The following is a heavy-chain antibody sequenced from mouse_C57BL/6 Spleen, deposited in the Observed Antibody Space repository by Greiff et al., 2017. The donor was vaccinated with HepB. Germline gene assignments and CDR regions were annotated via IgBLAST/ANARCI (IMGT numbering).Heavy chain of an antibody. CDR3: TRNRDEYDRYYFDY. Sequence: VQLQQSGAELVRPGASVTLSCKASGYTFTDYEMHWVKQTPVHGLEWIGAIDPETGGTAYNQKFKGKAILTADKSSSTAYMELRSLTSEDSAVYYCTRNRDEYDRYYFDYWGQGTTLTVSS. J-gene: IGHJ2*01. CDR1: GYTFTDYE. D-gene: IGHD2-4*01. V-gene: IGHV1-15*01. CDR2: IDPETGGT.